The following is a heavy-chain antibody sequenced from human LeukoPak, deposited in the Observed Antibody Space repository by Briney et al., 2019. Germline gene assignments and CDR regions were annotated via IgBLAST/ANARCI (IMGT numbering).Heavy chain of an antibody. V-gene: IGHV3-23*01. CDR2: ITGGAAST. CDR3: AKDGYYDSSGYATVY. J-gene: IGHJ4*02. Sequence: GGSLRLSCAASGFTFSNYGMSWVRQTPGKGLEWVSAITGGAASTNYADSVKGRFTISRDNSKNTLYLQMNSLRAEDTAVYYCAKDGYYDSSGYATVYWGQGTLVTVSS. D-gene: IGHD3-22*01. CDR1: GFTFSNYG.